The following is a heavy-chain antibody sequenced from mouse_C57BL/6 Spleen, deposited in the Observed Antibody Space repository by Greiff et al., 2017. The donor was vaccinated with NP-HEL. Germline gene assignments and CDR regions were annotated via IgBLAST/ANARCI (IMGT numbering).Heavy chain of an antibody. Sequence: EVMLVESGEGLVKPGGSLKLSCAASGFTFSSYAMSWVRQTPEKRLEWVAYISSGGDYIYYADTVKGRFTISRDNARNTLYLQMSSLKSEDTAMYYCTREGRAWFAYWGQGTLVTVSA. CDR1: GFTFSSYA. D-gene: IGHD3-3*01. CDR2: ISSGGDYI. V-gene: IGHV5-9-1*02. CDR3: TREGRAWFAY. J-gene: IGHJ3*01.